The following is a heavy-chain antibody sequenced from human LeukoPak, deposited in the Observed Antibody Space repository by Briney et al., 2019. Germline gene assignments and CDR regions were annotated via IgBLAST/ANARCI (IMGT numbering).Heavy chain of an antibody. Sequence: GESLRLSCAASGFTFKKYWMNWVRQVPGKGLEWVANIKQDGSEKYYVNSVKGRFTISRDNAKNSLYLQMNSLRAEDTAIYYCAREDDWNYEDYWGQGTLVTVSS. CDR1: GFTFKKYW. CDR3: AREDDWNYEDY. V-gene: IGHV3-7*01. J-gene: IGHJ4*02. D-gene: IGHD1-7*01. CDR2: IKQDGSEK.